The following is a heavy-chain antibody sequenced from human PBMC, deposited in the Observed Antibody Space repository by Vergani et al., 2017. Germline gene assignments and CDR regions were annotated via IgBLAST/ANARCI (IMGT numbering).Heavy chain of an antibody. CDR3: ARDTVSGWRYFND. CDR2: IRDDRSNT. D-gene: IGHD5/OR15-5a*01. J-gene: IGHJ4*02. V-gene: IGHV3-30*02. CDR1: GFTFSNNG. Sequence: QVQMVESGGGVVQPGGSLSISCGAPGFTFSNNGMHWVGQAPGKGLEGVAVIRDDRSNTYYADSVEVRFTISRDNSKNTLFLQMNSLRPADTAVYYCARDTVSGWRYFNDWGQGTLVTVSS.